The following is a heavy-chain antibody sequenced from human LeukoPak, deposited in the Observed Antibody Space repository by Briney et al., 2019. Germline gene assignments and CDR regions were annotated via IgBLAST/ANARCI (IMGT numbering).Heavy chain of an antibody. CDR3: ARADWNDAGYFIDY. V-gene: IGHV3-48*01. Sequence: PGGSLRLSCAASGFTFSRYGMHWVRQAPGKGLEWVSYISSSSSTIYYADSVKGRFTISRDNAKNSLYLQMNSLRAEDTAVYYCARADWNDAGYFIDYWGQGTLVTVSS. D-gene: IGHD1-1*01. J-gene: IGHJ4*02. CDR2: ISSSSSTI. CDR1: GFTFSRYG.